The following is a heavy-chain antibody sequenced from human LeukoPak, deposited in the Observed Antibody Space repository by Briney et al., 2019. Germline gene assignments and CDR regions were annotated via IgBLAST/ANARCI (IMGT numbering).Heavy chain of an antibody. Sequence: GGSLRLSCAASGFTFSSYEMNWVRQAPGKGLEWVSYISSSGSTIYYADSVKGRFTISRDNSKNTLFLQMNSLRAEDTAVYYCAKDLRGTFIGDFDSWGQGTLVTVSS. J-gene: IGHJ4*02. CDR1: GFTFSSYE. V-gene: IGHV3-48*03. CDR3: AKDLRGTFIGDFDS. CDR2: ISSSGSTI. D-gene: IGHD1-26*01.